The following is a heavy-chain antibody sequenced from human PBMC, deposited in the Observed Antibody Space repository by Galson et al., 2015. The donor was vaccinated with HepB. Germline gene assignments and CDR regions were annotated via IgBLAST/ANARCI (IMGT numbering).Heavy chain of an antibody. CDR2: ISSSSSYT. J-gene: IGHJ4*02. CDR3: VRALGNSSWYRGYGFRY. D-gene: IGHD6-13*01. V-gene: IGHV3-11*06. CDR1: GFTFSDYY. Sequence: SLRLSCAASGFTFSDYYMSWIRQAPGKGLEWVSYISSSSSYTNYADSVKGRFTISRDNAKNSLYLQMSSLRAEDTAVYYCVRALGNSSWYRGYGFRYWGQGTLVTVSS.